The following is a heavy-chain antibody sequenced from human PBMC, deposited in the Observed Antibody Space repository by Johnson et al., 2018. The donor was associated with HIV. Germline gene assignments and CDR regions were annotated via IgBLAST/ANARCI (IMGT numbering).Heavy chain of an antibody. Sequence: VLLVESGGGLVQPGRSLRLSCAASGFTFDDYAMHWVRQAPGKGLEWVSGISWNSGSIGYADSVKGRFTISRDNSKNTLYLQMNSLRAEDTAVYYCARDRGIAARPFRYAFDIWGQGTMVTVSS. CDR3: ARDRGIAARPFRYAFDI. D-gene: IGHD6-6*01. CDR1: GFTFDDYA. CDR2: ISWNSGSI. V-gene: IGHV3-9*01. J-gene: IGHJ3*02.